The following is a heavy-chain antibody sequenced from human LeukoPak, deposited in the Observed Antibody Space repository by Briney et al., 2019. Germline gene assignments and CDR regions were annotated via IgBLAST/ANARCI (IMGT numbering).Heavy chain of an antibody. D-gene: IGHD3-10*01. V-gene: IGHV4-34*01. J-gene: IGHJ5*02. Sequence: PSETLSLTCAVYGGSFSGYYWSWIRQPPGKGLEWIGEINHSGSTNYNPSLKSRVTISVETSKNQFSLKLKSVTAADTAVYYCARGGYYGSANDFRFDPWGQGTLVTVSS. CDR3: ARGGYYGSANDFRFDP. CDR1: GGSFSGYY. CDR2: INHSGST.